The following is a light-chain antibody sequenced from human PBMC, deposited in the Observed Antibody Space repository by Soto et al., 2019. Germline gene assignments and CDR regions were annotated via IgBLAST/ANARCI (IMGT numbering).Light chain of an antibody. J-gene: IGKJ5*01. V-gene: IGKV3-11*01. Sequence: ELVLTQSPAILSQSPGARPTHSCRASQSVSSNLAWYQQKPGQAPRLLIYGASTRATGTPARFSGSGSGTDFTLTISSLEPEDFAVYYCQQRNNWPSVGKGTRLEIK. CDR2: GAS. CDR3: QQRNNWPS. CDR1: QSVSSN.